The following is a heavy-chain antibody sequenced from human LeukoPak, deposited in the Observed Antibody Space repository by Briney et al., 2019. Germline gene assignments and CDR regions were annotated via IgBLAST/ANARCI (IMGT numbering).Heavy chain of an antibody. CDR1: GFNFGYYA. CDR3: AKEGGGRTFDY. Sequence: TGGSLRLSCAASGFNFGYYAMHWVRQAPGKGLDWVAFIRYDGGDTYYADSVRGRFTVSRDNSKNTLYLQMNSLTAEDTALYYCAKEGGGRTFDYLGQGTLVTVSS. J-gene: IGHJ4*02. V-gene: IGHV3-30*02. D-gene: IGHD4-23*01. CDR2: IRYDGGDT.